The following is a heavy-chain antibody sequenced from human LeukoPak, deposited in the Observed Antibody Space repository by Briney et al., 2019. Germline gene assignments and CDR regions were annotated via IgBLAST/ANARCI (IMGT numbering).Heavy chain of an antibody. J-gene: IGHJ6*02. CDR1: GFSLTTSDVG. D-gene: IGHD3-16*02. Sequence: SGPTLVKPTQTVTLTCTFSGFSLTTSDVGVAWIRQPPGKALEWLALIYWNGDKRYSPSLKSRLTITKDTSKNQVVLTMTNMYPVDTGTYFCAHVRSFGGIFGAYDMDVWGHGTTVTVSS. V-gene: IGHV2-5*01. CDR3: AHVRSFGGIFGAYDMDV. CDR2: IYWNGDK.